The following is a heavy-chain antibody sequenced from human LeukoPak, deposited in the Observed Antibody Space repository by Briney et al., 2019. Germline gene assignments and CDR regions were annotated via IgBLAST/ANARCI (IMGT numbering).Heavy chain of an antibody. D-gene: IGHD4-17*01. CDR2: ISSSGSTI. CDR1: GGSFSGYY. J-gene: IGHJ4*02. Sequence: LSLTCAVYGGSFSGYYWSWIRQPPGKGLEWVSYISSSGSTIYYADSVKGRFTISRDNAKNSLYLQMNSLRAEDTAVYYCAKDASATVTTPAGYWGQGTLVTVSS. CDR3: AKDASATVTTPAGY. V-gene: IGHV3-11*01.